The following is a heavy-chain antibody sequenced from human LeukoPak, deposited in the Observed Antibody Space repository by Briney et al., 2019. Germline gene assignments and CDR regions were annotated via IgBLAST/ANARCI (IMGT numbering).Heavy chain of an antibody. J-gene: IGHJ3*02. V-gene: IGHV4-59*08. CDR2: LYYSGST. D-gene: IGHD6-19*01. CDR1: GGSISGYF. Sequence: KPSETLSPTCTVSGGSISGYFWSWIRQPPGKGLELIGYLYYSGSTNYNPSLKSRVTVSVDTSKDQFSLRLSSVTTADTAVYYCARLLAVAGGDAFDIWGQGKMVTVSS. CDR3: ARLLAVAGGDAFDI.